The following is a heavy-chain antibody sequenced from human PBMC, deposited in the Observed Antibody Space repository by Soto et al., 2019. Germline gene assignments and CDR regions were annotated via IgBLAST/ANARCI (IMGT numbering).Heavy chain of an antibody. J-gene: IGHJ4*02. V-gene: IGHV3-48*02. CDR1: GLTFSTYS. CDR2: ISSSSSTI. D-gene: IGHD3-22*01. CDR3: ASIGPIDTSGYSIPN. Sequence: EVQLVESGGGLVQPGGSLRLSCAASGLTFSTYSMNWVRQAPGKGLEWVSYISSSSSTIYYADSVKGRFTISRDNAKNSLYLQMNSLRDEDTAVYYCASIGPIDTSGYSIPNWGQGTLVTVSS.